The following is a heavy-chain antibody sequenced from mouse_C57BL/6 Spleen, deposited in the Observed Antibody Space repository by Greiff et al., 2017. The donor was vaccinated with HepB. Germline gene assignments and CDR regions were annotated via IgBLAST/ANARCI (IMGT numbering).Heavy chain of an antibody. CDR3: ARSGTVVAYYFDY. D-gene: IGHD1-1*01. J-gene: IGHJ2*01. V-gene: IGHV1-19*01. Sequence: VQLKQSGPVLVKPGASVKMSCKASGYTFTDYYMNWVKQSHGKSLEWIGVINPYNGGTSYNQKFKGKATLTVDKSSSTAYMELNSLTSEDSAVYYCARSGTVVAYYFDYWGQGTTLTVSS. CDR1: GYTFTDYY. CDR2: INPYNGGT.